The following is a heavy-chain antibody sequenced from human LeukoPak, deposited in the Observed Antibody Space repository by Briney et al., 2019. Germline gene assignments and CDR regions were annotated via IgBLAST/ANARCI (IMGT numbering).Heavy chain of an antibody. V-gene: IGHV4-61*08. CDR2: TYYTGST. J-gene: IGHJ4*02. D-gene: IGHD6-19*01. CDR1: GGSISSGGYY. Sequence: SETLSLTCTVSGGSISSGGYYWSWIRQPPGKGLEWIGNTYYTGSTIYNPSLKNRVTILVDTSKNQFSLNLTSVTAADTAVYYCAREGRLMGYSGGLGFIYWGQGTLVTVSS. CDR3: AREGRLMGYSGGLGFIY.